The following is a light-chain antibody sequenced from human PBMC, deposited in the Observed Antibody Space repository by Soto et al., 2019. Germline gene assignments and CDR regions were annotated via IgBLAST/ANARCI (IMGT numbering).Light chain of an antibody. Sequence: QSVLTQPPSVSGTLGQRVIISCSGSRSNIGVNTVNWYRQLPGTAPKLLIYVDDERPSGVPDRFSGSKSGTSASLAISGLQPEDEADYYCAAWDDSLSWVFGGGTKLTVL. CDR2: VDD. CDR1: RSNIGVNT. CDR3: AAWDDSLSWV. V-gene: IGLV1-44*01. J-gene: IGLJ3*02.